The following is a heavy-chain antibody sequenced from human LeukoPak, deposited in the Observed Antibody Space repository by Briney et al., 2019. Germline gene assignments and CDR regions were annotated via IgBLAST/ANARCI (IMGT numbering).Heavy chain of an antibody. J-gene: IGHJ6*02. D-gene: IGHD7-27*01. CDR2: ISSSSTTI. V-gene: IGHV3-48*02. CDR3: ARDTSTWGQGAYYYGVDV. Sequence: GGSLRLSCAASGFTFSNYSMNWVRQAPGKGLEWVSYISSSSTTIYSADSVKGRFSISRDNAKNSLYLQMNSLRDEDTAVYYCARDTSTWGQGAYYYGVDVWGQGTTVTVSS. CDR1: GFTFSNYS.